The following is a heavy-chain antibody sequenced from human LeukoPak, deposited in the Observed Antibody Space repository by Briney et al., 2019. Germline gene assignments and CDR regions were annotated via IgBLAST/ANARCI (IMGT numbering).Heavy chain of an antibody. Sequence: SQTLSLTCTVSGGSISSGSYYWSWIRQPAGKGLKWIGRIYTSGSTNYNPSLKSRITISVDTSKNQFSLKLSSVTAADTAVYYCAPRGYSYGYYFDYWGQGTLVTVSS. CDR3: APRGYSYGYYFDY. V-gene: IGHV4-61*02. CDR1: GGSISSGSYY. D-gene: IGHD5-18*01. CDR2: IYTSGST. J-gene: IGHJ4*02.